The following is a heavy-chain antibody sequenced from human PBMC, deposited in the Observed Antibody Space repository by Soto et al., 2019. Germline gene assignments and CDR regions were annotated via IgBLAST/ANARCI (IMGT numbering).Heavy chain of an antibody. CDR2: ITTGGETT. J-gene: IGHJ4*02. V-gene: IGHV3-11*01. CDR1: GFIFTDYS. CDR3: ARDPQRRDGYNFDS. Sequence: QVQLVESGGGLVEPGGSLRLSCVASGFIFTDYSMTWIRQAPGKGLEWVSYITTGGETTLYADSVKGRFTISRDNAKKALSPEMNSLRVDDTAVYYCARDPQRRDGYNFDSWGPGTLVTVSS. D-gene: IGHD5-12*01.